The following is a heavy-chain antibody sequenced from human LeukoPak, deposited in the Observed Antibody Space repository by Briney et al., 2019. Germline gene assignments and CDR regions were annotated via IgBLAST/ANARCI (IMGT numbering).Heavy chain of an antibody. Sequence: PGGSLRLSCAASGFTFSVYSMNWVRQAPGKGLEWVSYITGTSSISYADSVKGRFTISRDNAKDSLYLHMNSLRDEDTAVYYCARDVDYGFDYWGQGTLVTVSS. CDR1: GFTFSVYS. CDR3: ARDVDYGFDY. V-gene: IGHV3-48*02. D-gene: IGHD4-17*01. J-gene: IGHJ4*02. CDR2: ITGTSSI.